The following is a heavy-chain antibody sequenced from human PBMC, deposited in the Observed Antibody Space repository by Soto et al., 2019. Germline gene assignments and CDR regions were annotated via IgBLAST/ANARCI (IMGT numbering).Heavy chain of an antibody. D-gene: IGHD4-17*01. CDR2: FLPVFTTA. CDR3: ARDGVDVSRTTVRHGALDI. CDR1: DGSFNTYG. V-gene: IGHV1-69*01. Sequence: QVQLVQSGAEVKKPGSSVKVSCKASDGSFNTYGISWVRQAPGQGLEWMGGFLPVFTTAKYAQKFQGRVSITADESTYTAYMELSSLRSEDTAVYFCARDGVDVSRTTVRHGALDIWGQGTVVTDSS. J-gene: IGHJ3*02.